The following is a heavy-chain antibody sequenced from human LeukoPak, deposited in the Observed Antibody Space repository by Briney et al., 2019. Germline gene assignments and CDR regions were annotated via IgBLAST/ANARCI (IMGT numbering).Heavy chain of an antibody. V-gene: IGHV3-21*01. CDR2: ISASSKYI. J-gene: IGHJ4*02. CDR3: AREGDCGRTNCVAYFFDY. D-gene: IGHD2-2*01. Sequence: GGSLRLSCEASGFTFSTYGMDWVRQAPGKGLEWVSSISASSKYIWYADSVKGRFTISRDNARNSLYLQINSLRAEDTAVYYCAREGDCGRTNCVAYFFDYWGQGTLVTASS. CDR1: GFTFSTYG.